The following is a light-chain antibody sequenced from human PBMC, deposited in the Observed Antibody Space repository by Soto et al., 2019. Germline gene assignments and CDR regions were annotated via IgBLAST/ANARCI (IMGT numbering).Light chain of an antibody. CDR1: SSDVGGYNY. CDR2: EVT. J-gene: IGLJ2*01. CDR3: SSHAGSVNVA. V-gene: IGLV2-8*01. Sequence: QSALTQPPSASGSPGQSVTISCTGTSSDVGGYNYVSWYQQHPGKAPKLIIYEVTKRPSGVPDRFSGSKSGNTASLTVSGLQADDEADYCCSSHAGSVNVAFGGGTKVTVL.